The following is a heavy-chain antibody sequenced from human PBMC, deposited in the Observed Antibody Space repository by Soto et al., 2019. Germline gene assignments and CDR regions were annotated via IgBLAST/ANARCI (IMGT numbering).Heavy chain of an antibody. CDR2: IIPILGIA. V-gene: IGHV1-69*02. CDR3: ARSGPISGYFDY. J-gene: IGHJ4*02. D-gene: IGHD2-2*02. Sequence: GASVKVSWKASGGTFSSYTISWVRQAPGQGLEWMGRIIPILGIANYAQKFQGRVTITADKSTSTAYMELSSLRSEDTAVYYCARSGPISGYFDYWGQGTLVTVSS. CDR1: GGTFSSYT.